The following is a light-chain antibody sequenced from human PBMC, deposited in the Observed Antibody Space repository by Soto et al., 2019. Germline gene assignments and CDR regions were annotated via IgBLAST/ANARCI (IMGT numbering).Light chain of an antibody. V-gene: IGKV1-39*01. J-gene: IGKJ1*01. CDR2: AAS. CDR3: QQSYSTLWT. Sequence: DIQMTQSPSSLSAPVGDRVTITCRASQSISSYLNWYQQKPGKAPKLLIYAASSLQSGVPSRFSGSGSGTDFTLTISSLQPEDFATYSCQQSYSTLWTFGQGTKVDIK. CDR1: QSISSY.